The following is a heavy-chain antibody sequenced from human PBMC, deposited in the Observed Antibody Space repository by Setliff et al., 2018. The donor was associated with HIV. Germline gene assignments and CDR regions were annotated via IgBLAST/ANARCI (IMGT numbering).Heavy chain of an antibody. CDR1: GGSFSSATYS. V-gene: IGHV4-61*02. J-gene: IGHJ4*02. D-gene: IGHD3-10*01. CDR3: ARLVEVRGAANGYFDC. CDR2: IYTSGNT. Sequence: PSETLSLTCTVSGGSFSSATYSWIWIRQPAGKGLEYIGLIYTSGNTRYNPSLKSRLSISVDTSKNQISLKLSSVTAADTAVYYCARLVEVRGAANGYFDCWGQGTLVTVSS.